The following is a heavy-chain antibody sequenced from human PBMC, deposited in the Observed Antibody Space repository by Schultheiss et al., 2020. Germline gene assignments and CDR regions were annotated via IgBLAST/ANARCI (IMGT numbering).Heavy chain of an antibody. V-gene: IGHV4-34*01. CDR1: GGSFSGYY. CDR2: INHSGST. J-gene: IGHJ5*02. CDR3: ARDRREYWFDP. Sequence: SQTLSLTCTVYGGSFSGYYWSWIRQPPGKGLEWIGEINHSGSTYYNPSLKSRVTISVDRSKNQFSLKLSSVTAADTAVYYCARDRREYWFDPWGQGTLVTVSS.